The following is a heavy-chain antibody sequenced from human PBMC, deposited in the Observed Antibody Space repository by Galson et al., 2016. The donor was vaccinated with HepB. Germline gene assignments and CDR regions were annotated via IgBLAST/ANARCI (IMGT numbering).Heavy chain of an antibody. J-gene: IGHJ4*02. CDR2: ISWNSGSI. CDR1: GFTFDDYD. V-gene: IGHV3-9*01. Sequence: SLRLSCAASGFTFDDYDMHWVRQAPGKGLGWVSGISWNSGSIGYADSVKGRFTISRDNAKNSLYLQMNSLRAEDTALYYCAKGGGSSGDYYFDYWGQGTLVTVSS. D-gene: IGHD1-26*01. CDR3: AKGGGSSGDYYFDY.